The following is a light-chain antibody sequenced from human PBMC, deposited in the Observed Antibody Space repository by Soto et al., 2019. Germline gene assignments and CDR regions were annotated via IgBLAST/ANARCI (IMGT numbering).Light chain of an antibody. Sequence: IVLTQSPGTLSLSPGERATLSCRASQSVSSSYLAWYQQKPGQAPRLLIYDASNRATGIPARFSGSGSGTDFTLTISSLQSEDFAIYYCQQYNNWPMYTFGQGTRLEIK. CDR2: DAS. CDR1: QSVSSSY. CDR3: QQYNNWPMYT. V-gene: IGKV3D-20*02. J-gene: IGKJ5*01.